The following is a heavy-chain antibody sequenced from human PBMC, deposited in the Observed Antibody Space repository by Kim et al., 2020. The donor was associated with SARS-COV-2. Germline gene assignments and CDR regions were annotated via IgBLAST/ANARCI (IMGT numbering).Heavy chain of an antibody. D-gene: IGHD4-17*01. CDR3: AGLDYGDYDEAFDL. CDR2: VHHTGGA. Sequence: SETLSLTCAVSSGSITGYWSWIRQPPEKSLEWIAFVHHTGGATYNPSLKSRVTMSIDTSRKQISLRMTSLTAADTAIYYCAGLDYGDYDEAFDLWGPGTLVTVSS. V-gene: IGHV4-59*08. CDR1: SGSITGY. J-gene: IGHJ3*01.